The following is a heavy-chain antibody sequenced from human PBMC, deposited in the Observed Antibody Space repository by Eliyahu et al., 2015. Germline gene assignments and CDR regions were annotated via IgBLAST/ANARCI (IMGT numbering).Heavy chain of an antibody. V-gene: IGHV5-51*01. CDR1: GYNFSNNW. J-gene: IGHJ6*03. CDR2: IYPPDSHT. CDR3: ARRGRLSHAYYYYMDV. Sequence: EVLLVQSGAEVREPGESLKISCKASGYNFSNNWIGWVRQTPGKGLEWMGIIYPPDSHTRFSPSFQGQVTISVDKSVTTAYLQWSSLKASDSAIYYCARRGRLSHAYYYYMDVWGGGTAVTVSS.